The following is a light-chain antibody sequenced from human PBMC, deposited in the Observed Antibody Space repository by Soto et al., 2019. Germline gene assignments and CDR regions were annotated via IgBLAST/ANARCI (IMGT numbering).Light chain of an antibody. CDR2: EAS. J-gene: IGLJ1*01. Sequence: QSVLTQPASLSGSPGQSITISCTGTSSDIGAYDYVSWFQQHPGKAPRLLIYEASYRPSGVSHRFSGSKFGNTASLTISGLQAEDEADYHCSSYSSGSTLYVFGTGTKVTVL. CDR3: SSYSSGSTLYV. CDR1: SSDIGAYDY. V-gene: IGLV2-14*01.